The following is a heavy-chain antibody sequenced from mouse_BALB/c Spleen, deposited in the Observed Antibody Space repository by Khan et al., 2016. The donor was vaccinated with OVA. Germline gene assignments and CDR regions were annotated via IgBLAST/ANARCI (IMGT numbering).Heavy chain of an antibody. CDR1: GYTFTSYT. CDR2: INPSSGYT. D-gene: IGHD3-1*01. V-gene: IGHV1-4*01. J-gene: IGHJ2*01. Sequence: QIQLVQSGAGLVKPGASVKMSCKASGYTFTSYTMHWVKQRPGQGLEWIGYINPSSGYTKYNQKFKDKATLTADKSSSTAYMQLSSLTSEDSAVYYCARKSTRASYWGQGTTLTVSS. CDR3: ARKSTRASY.